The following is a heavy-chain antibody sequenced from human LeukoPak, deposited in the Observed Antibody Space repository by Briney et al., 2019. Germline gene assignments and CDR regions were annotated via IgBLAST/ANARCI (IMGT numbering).Heavy chain of an antibody. Sequence: SSETLSLTCAVYGGSFSGYYWSWIRQPPGKGLEWIGEINHSGSTNYNPSLKSRVTISVDTSKNQFSLKLSSVTAADTAVYYCAGGGWELQYYFDYWGQGTLVTVSS. CDR1: GGSFSGYY. D-gene: IGHD1-26*01. CDR2: INHSGST. CDR3: AGGGWELQYYFDY. J-gene: IGHJ4*02. V-gene: IGHV4-34*01.